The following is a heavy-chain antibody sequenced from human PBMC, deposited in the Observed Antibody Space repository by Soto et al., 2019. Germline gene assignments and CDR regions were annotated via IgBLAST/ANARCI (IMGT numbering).Heavy chain of an antibody. CDR3: AKDLNEYYDFWSGYYLTLIYFDY. J-gene: IGHJ4*02. Sequence: EVQLLESGGGLVQPGGSLRLSCAASGFTFSSYAMSWVRQAPGKGLEWVSAISGSGGSTYYADSVKGRFTISRDNSKNTLYLQMNSLRAEDTAVYYCAKDLNEYYDFWSGYYLTLIYFDYWGQGTLVTVSS. CDR2: ISGSGGST. D-gene: IGHD3-3*01. CDR1: GFTFSSYA. V-gene: IGHV3-23*01.